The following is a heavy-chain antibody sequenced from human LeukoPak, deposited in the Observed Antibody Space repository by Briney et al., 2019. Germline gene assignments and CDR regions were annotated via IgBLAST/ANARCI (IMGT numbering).Heavy chain of an antibody. Sequence: GGSLRLSCAASGFTFDDYGMNWVRQAPGKGLEWVSGINWNGGSTGYADSVKGRFTNSRDNTKISLYLQMNSLRAEDTAVYYCARERYGSGSYSTDYWGQGTLVTVSS. CDR3: ARERYGSGSYSTDY. J-gene: IGHJ4*02. CDR1: GFTFDDYG. CDR2: INWNGGST. D-gene: IGHD3-10*01. V-gene: IGHV3-20*04.